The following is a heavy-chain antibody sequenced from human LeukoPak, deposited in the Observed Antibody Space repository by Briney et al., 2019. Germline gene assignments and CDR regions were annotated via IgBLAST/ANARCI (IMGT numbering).Heavy chain of an antibody. CDR3: ARLSEMFRGPQVIYYFDY. D-gene: IGHD3-10*01. CDR2: IKQDGTEK. CDR1: GFTFTTYW. Sequence: GGSLRLSCGASGFTFTTYWMSWVRHAPGKGVEWVANIKQDGTEKYYVDSVKGRFTISRDYARNSLYLQLNSLRAEDTAVYYRARLSEMFRGPQVIYYFDYWGQGTLVTVAS. J-gene: IGHJ4*02. V-gene: IGHV3-7*01.